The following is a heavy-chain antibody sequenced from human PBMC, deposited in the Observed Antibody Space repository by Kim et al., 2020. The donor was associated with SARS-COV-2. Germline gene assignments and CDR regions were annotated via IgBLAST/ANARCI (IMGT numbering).Heavy chain of an antibody. Sequence: YYNPSLKSRVTRSVDTSKNQFALKLSSVTAADTAVYYCARGKGNGGVFDYWGQGTLVTVSS. V-gene: IGHV4-31*02. J-gene: IGHJ4*02. CDR3: ARGKGNGGVFDY. D-gene: IGHD3-16*01.